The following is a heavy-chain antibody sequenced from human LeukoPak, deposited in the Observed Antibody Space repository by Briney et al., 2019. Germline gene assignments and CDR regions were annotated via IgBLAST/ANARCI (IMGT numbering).Heavy chain of an antibody. J-gene: IGHJ5*02. CDR3: ARGTPVVPAAIRWFDP. D-gene: IGHD2-2*01. V-gene: IGHV4-61*01. Sequence: PSETLSLTCTVSGGSVSSGRYYWRWIRQPPGKGLEWIGSIYYSGSTNYNPSLKSRVTISVDTSKNQFSLKLSSVTAADTAIYYCARGTPVVPAAIRWFDPWGQGTLVTVSS. CDR1: GGSVSSGRYY. CDR2: IYYSGST.